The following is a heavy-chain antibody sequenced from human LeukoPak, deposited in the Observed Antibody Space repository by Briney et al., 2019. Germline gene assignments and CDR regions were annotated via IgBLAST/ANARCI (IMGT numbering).Heavy chain of an antibody. Sequence: GGSLRVSCAASGFTFSSYAMHWVRQAPGKGLEWVVVISYDGSNKYYADSVKGRFTISRDNSKNTLYLQMNGLRAEDTAVYYCARDSCGGDCSIPGYFDYWGQGTLVTVSS. CDR3: ARDSCGGDCSIPGYFDY. CDR2: ISYDGSNK. J-gene: IGHJ4*02. CDR1: GFTFSSYA. V-gene: IGHV3-30-3*01. D-gene: IGHD2-21*02.